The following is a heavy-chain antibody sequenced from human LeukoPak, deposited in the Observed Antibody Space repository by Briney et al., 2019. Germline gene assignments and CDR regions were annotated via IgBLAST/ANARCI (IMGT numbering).Heavy chain of an antibody. Sequence: PGGSLRLSCAASGFTFSDYAMTWVRQAPGKGLEWVSYISSSSSTIYYADSVKGRFTISRDNAKNSLYLQMNSLRAEDTAVYYCARVTVTRFDYWGQGTLVTVSS. J-gene: IGHJ4*02. CDR3: ARVTVTRFDY. CDR2: ISSSSSTI. CDR1: GFTFSDYA. D-gene: IGHD4-17*01. V-gene: IGHV3-48*01.